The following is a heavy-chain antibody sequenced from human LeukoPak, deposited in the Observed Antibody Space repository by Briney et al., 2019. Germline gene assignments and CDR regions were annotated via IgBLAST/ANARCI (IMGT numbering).Heavy chain of an antibody. D-gene: IGHD6-25*01. V-gene: IGHV3-9*01. CDR1: GFTIRDYA. CDR2: VSFDSGRI. CDR3: AKAKGFAAMYYFDY. J-gene: IGHJ4*02. Sequence: GGSLRLSCAASGFTIRDYAMHWVRQAPGEGLEWVAGVSFDSGRIDYADSVKGRFSISRDNAKNSLSLQLSSLRPEDTAWYYCAKAKGFAAMYYFDYWGQGTLVTVSS.